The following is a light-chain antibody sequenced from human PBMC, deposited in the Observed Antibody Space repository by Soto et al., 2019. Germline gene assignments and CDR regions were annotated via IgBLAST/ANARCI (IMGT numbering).Light chain of an antibody. CDR2: KGT. CDR3: CSSAPESTYV. Sequence: QSLLARHAWVSGSPGQSVNISCTGTSSDVGAYNSVSWYQQHPDKAPQLMIYKGTQRPSGVSNRFSGSTSGNAASLTISGLQAGDEADYFCCSSAPESTYVFGTGTKVTVL. J-gene: IGLJ1*01. V-gene: IGLV2-23*01. CDR1: SSDVGAYNS.